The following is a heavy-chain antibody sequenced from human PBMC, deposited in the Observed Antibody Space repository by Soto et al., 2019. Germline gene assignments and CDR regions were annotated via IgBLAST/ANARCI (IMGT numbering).Heavy chain of an antibody. Sequence: QVQLGQSGAEVKKPGASVKVSCKTSGYIFANYGISWVRQAPGQGLEWMGWISGHNGDTNYAQNLQGRVTMTTDTSTSTAYMELRTFRSDDTAVYYCARESRAGGSYYSGMDVWGQGTTVTVSS. D-gene: IGHD3-16*01. CDR3: ARESRAGGSYYSGMDV. J-gene: IGHJ6*02. V-gene: IGHV1-18*01. CDR1: GYIFANYG. CDR2: ISGHNGDT.